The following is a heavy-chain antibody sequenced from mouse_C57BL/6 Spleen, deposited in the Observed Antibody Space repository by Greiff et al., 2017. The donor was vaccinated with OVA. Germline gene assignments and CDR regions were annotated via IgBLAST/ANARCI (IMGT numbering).Heavy chain of an antibody. D-gene: IGHD5-5*01. Sequence: LQQSGGGLVQPGGSMKLSCAASGFTFSDAWMDWVRRSPEKGLEWVAEISHKANNPATYYAVSVKGRFTISRADSKRCVYLQMNSLRAEDAGIYYCTSYQSSFAYWGQGTLVTVPA. V-gene: IGHV6-6*01. CDR3: TSYQSSFAY. CDR1: GFTFSDAW. CDR2: ISHKANNPAT. J-gene: IGHJ3*01.